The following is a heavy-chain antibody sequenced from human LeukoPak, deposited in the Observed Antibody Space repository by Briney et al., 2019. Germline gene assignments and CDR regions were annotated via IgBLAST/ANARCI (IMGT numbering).Heavy chain of an antibody. CDR2: INHSGST. CDR3: ARGSREPGVGYSGVRAAWASYTLYYFDY. J-gene: IGHJ4*02. CDR1: GGSFSGYY. V-gene: IGHV4-34*01. D-gene: IGHD5-12*01. Sequence: SETLSLTCAVYGGSFSGYYWSWIRQPPGKGLEWIGEINHSGSTNYSPSLKSRVTISVDTSKNQFSLKLSSVTAADTAVYYCARGSREPGVGYSGVRAAWASYTLYYFDYWGRGTLVTVSS.